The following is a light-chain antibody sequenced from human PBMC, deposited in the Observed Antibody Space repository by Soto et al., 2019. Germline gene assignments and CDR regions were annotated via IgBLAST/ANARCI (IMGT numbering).Light chain of an antibody. Sequence: DVVMTQSPLSLPVTLGQPASISCRSSQSLVHSDGNTYLSWFQQRPGQSPRRLIYKVSKRDSGVTDMFSGSGSGTDFTLKISRVEAEYVGIYYCMQGTHSYTFGQGTRLDTK. V-gene: IGKV2-30*02. CDR1: QSLVHSDGNTY. CDR2: KVS. J-gene: IGKJ2*01. CDR3: MQGTHSYT.